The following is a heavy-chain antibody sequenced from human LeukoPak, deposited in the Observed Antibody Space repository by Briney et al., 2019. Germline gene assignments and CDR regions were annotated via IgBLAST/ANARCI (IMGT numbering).Heavy chain of an antibody. V-gene: IGHV4-4*07. D-gene: IGHD2-15*01. J-gene: IGHJ4*02. CDR3: ARNFPGVGCSGGSCYDY. Sequence: SSETLSLTYTVSGGSISSYYWSWIRQPAGKGLEWIGRIYTSGSTNYNPSLKSRVTISIDTSKNQFSLKLSSVTAADTAVYFCARNFPGVGCSGGSCYDYWGQGTLVTVSS. CDR1: GGSISSYY. CDR2: IYTSGST.